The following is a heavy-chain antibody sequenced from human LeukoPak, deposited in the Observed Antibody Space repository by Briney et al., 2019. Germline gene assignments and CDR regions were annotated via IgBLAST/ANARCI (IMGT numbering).Heavy chain of an antibody. Sequence: GGSLRLSCAASGFNVGSKHMNWVRQAPGKGLEWVSGIYPGGDSYYADSLKGRFIISRDISKNTVFLQMNSLRDEDTAVYYCGRLNFGDDYWGQGALVTVS. J-gene: IGHJ4*02. CDR2: IYPGGDS. V-gene: IGHV3-53*01. CDR3: GRLNFGDDY. D-gene: IGHD4-17*01. CDR1: GFNVGSKH.